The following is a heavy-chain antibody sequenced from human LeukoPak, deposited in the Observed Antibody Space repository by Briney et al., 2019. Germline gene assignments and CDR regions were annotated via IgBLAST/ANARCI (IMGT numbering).Heavy chain of an antibody. CDR1: GGSFSGYY. V-gene: IGHV4-34*01. Sequence: SETLPLTCAVYGGSFSGYYWSWIRQPPGKGLEWIGEINHSGSTNYNSSLKSRVTISVDTSKNQFSLKLSSVTAADTAVYYCARGARAAAGRAENRYFDYWGQGTLVTVSS. J-gene: IGHJ4*02. CDR3: ARGARAAAGRAENRYFDY. D-gene: IGHD6-13*01. CDR2: INHSGST.